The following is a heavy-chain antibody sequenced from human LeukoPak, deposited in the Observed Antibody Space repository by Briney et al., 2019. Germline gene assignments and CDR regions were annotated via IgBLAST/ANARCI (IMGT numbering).Heavy chain of an antibody. Sequence: GESLKISCKGSGHTFTNNWIAWVRQMPGKGLEWMGSIYPGDSNIRYNPAFQGQVTISADKSINTAYLQWSSLKASDTAMYYCARNLITVAALSPFDYWGQGPLVTVSS. CDR3: ARNLITVAALSPFDY. CDR1: GHTFTNNW. V-gene: IGHV5-51*01. J-gene: IGHJ4*02. CDR2: IYPGDSNI. D-gene: IGHD6-19*01.